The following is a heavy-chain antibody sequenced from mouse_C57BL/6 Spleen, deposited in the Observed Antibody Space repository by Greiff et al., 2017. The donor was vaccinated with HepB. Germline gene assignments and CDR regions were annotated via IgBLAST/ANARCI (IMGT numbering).Heavy chain of an antibody. D-gene: IGHD3-3*01. J-gene: IGHJ1*03. CDR2: ISDGGSYT. CDR1: GFTFSSYA. Sequence: DVMLVESGGGLVKPGGSLKLSCAASGFTFSSYAMSWVRQTPEKRLEWVATISDGGSYTYYPDNVKGRFTISRDNAKNNLYLQMSHLKSEDTAMYYCARDRGRSNWYFDVWGTGTTVTVSS. CDR3: ARDRGRSNWYFDV. V-gene: IGHV5-4*01.